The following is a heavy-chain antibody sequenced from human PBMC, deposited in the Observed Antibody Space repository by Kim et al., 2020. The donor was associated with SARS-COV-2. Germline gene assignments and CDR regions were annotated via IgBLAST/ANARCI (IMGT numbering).Heavy chain of an antibody. V-gene: IGHV6-1*01. CDR1: GDSVSSSSVS. CDR3: VRVRSNFVDF. D-gene: IGHD3-9*01. J-gene: IGHJ4*02. CDR2: TWYRSEWYY. Sequence: SQTLSLTCAISGDSVSSSSVSWHWIRQSPSRGLEWLGATWYRSEWYYDSAPSVKSRITINPDTPKNQFSLQLNSMTPEDTAVYYCVRVRSNFVDFWGQGTLVIVSS.